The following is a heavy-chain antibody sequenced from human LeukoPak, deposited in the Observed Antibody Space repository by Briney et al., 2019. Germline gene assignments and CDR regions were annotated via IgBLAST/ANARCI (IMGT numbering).Heavy chain of an antibody. J-gene: IGHJ4*02. CDR3: ARDLGATVVTPGFDY. CDR2: INPNSGGT. D-gene: IGHD4-23*01. CDR1: GYTFTGYY. Sequence: ASVKVSCKASGYTFTGYYMHWVRQAPGQGLEWMGWINPNSGGTNYAQKFQGRVTMTRDTSISTAYMELSRLRSDDTAVYYCARDLGATVVTPGFDYWGQGTLVTVSS. V-gene: IGHV1-2*02.